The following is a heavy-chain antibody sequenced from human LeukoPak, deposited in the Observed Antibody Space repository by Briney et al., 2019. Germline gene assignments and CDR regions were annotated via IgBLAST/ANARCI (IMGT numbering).Heavy chain of an antibody. CDR3: AGDVGGAGSH. V-gene: IGHV3-74*01. J-gene: IGHJ4*02. Sequence: QPGGSLRLSCAASGFTFSRYWMHWVRQAPGEGLVWVSRIDEHGTTIDYADSVRDRFTISRDNAKNTLYLHMNSLRAEDTAMYYCAGDVGGAGSHWGQGSLVTVSS. D-gene: IGHD3-10*01. CDR1: GFTFSRYW. CDR2: IDEHGTTI.